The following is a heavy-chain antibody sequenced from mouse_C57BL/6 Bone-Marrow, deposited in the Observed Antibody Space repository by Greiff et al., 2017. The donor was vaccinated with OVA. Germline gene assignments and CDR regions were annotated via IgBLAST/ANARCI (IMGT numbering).Heavy chain of an antibody. D-gene: IGHD1-1*01. CDR3: VRSLRGGFAY. V-gene: IGHV10-1*01. CDR1: GFSFNTYA. CDR2: IRSKSNNYAT. J-gene: IGHJ3*01. Sequence: DVMLVESGGGLVQPKGSLKLSCAASGFSFNTYAMNWVRQAPGKGLEWVARIRSKSNNYATYYADSVKDRFTISRDDSESMLYLQMNNLKTEDTAMYYCVRSLRGGFAYWGQGTLVTVSA.